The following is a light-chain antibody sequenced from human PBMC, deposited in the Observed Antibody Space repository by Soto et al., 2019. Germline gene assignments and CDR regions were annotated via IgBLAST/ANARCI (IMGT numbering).Light chain of an antibody. CDR1: SSNIGSNT. V-gene: IGLV1-44*01. CDR3: AAWEDSLNVVV. Sequence: QSVLTQPTSASGTPGQRVTISCSGSSSNIGSNTVNWYQQLPGTAPKLLIYSNNQQPSGVPDRFSVSKSGTSASLATSGLQSDDEADYYCAAWEDSLNVVVFGGGTKLTVL. CDR2: SNN. J-gene: IGLJ2*01.